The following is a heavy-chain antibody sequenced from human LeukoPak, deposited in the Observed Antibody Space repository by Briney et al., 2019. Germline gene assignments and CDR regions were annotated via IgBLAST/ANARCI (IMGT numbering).Heavy chain of an antibody. D-gene: IGHD3-3*01. J-gene: IGHJ4*02. CDR1: GGSISSSSYY. CDR2: IYYRGST. V-gene: IGHV4-39*01. Sequence: SETLSLACTVSGGSISSSSYYWGWIRQPPGKGLEWIGSIYYRGSTYYNPSLKSRVTISGDTSKNQYSLKLSSVTAADTAVYYCARGYDFWSGYYPRYYFDYWGQGTLVTVSS. CDR3: ARGYDFWSGYYPRYYFDY.